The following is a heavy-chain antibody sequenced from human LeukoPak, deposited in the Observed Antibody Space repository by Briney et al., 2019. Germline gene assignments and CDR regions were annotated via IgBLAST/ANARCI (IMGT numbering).Heavy chain of an antibody. CDR2: IYWDDDK. CDR1: GFSLSTSGVG. V-gene: IGHV2-5*02. Sequence: SGPTLVKPTQTLTLTCTFSGFSLSTSGVGVGWIRQPAGKALEWLALIYWDDDKRYSPSLKSRLTITKDTSKNQVVLTMTNMDPVDTATYYCAHSTSYYYDSSGYYYLDYWGQGTLVTVSS. CDR3: AHSTSYYYDSSGYYYLDY. D-gene: IGHD3-22*01. J-gene: IGHJ4*02.